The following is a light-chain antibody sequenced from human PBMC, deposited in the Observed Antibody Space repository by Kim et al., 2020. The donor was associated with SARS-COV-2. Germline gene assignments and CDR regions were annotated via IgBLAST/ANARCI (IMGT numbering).Light chain of an antibody. CDR1: QSMCSY. J-gene: IGKJ1*01. V-gene: IGKV1-39*01. CDR3: QQSYSTRWT. Sequence: ASVGDRGTITVRASQSMCSYLNCYQQKPGKAPKLLIYAASSLQSVVPSRFCGSGSGTDFTLTISSLQPEDFATYYCQQSYSTRWTFGQGTKVDIK. CDR2: AAS.